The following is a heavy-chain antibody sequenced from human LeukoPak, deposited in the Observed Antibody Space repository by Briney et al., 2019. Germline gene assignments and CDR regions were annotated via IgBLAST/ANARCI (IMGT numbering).Heavy chain of an antibody. V-gene: IGHV3-23*01. Sequence: GGSLRLSCAASGFTFSSYAMSWVRQAPGKGLEWVSAISGSGGSTYYADSVKGRFAISRDNSKNTLYLQMNSLRAEDTAVYYCAKGPGIAAVGSYDYWGQGTLVTVSS. J-gene: IGHJ4*02. CDR3: AKGPGIAAVGSYDY. CDR2: ISGSGGST. CDR1: GFTFSSYA. D-gene: IGHD6-13*01.